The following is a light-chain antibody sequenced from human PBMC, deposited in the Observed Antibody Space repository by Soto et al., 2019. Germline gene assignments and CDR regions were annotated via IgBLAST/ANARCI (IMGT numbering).Light chain of an antibody. Sequence: QSALTQPPSASGSPGQSVTISCTGTSSDVGGYNYVSWYQQHPGKAPKLMIYEVSKRPSGVPDRYSGSKSGNTASLTVSGLHAEDEADYYCSTYAGSNKNVFGTGTKLNV. J-gene: IGLJ1*01. CDR3: STYAGSNKNV. V-gene: IGLV2-8*01. CDR1: SSDVGGYNY. CDR2: EVS.